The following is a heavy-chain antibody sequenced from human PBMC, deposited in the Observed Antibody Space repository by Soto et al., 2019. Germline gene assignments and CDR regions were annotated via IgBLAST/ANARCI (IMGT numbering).Heavy chain of an antibody. CDR1: GYSFTSYW. D-gene: IGHD3-3*01. J-gene: IGHJ4*02. CDR3: ARHGAITGGYYDFWSGYSSYFDY. Sequence: GESLKISCKGSGYSFTSYWISWVRQMPGKGLEWMGRIDPSDSYTNYSPSFQGHVTISADKSISTAYLQWSSLKASDTAMYYCARHGAITGGYYDFWSGYSSYFDYWGQGTLVTVSS. V-gene: IGHV5-10-1*01. CDR2: IDPSDSYT.